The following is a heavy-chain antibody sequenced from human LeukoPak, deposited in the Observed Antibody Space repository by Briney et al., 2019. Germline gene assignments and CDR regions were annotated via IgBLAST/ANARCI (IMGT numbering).Heavy chain of an antibody. Sequence: PSETLSLTCTVSGVSISSYYWTWIRQPPGKGLEWIGRIYTSGSTNYNPSLKSRVTMSVDTSKNQFSLKLSSVTAADTAVYYCARDSNVVVPAASRFDYWGQGTLVTVSS. CDR1: GVSISSYY. CDR2: IYTSGST. V-gene: IGHV4-4*07. J-gene: IGHJ4*02. CDR3: ARDSNVVVPAASRFDY. D-gene: IGHD2-2*01.